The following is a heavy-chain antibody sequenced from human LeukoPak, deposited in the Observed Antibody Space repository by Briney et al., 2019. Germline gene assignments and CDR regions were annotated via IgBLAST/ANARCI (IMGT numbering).Heavy chain of an antibody. Sequence: SETLSLTCTVSGGSISSYYWSWIRQPPGKGLEWIGYIYYSGSTNYNPSLKSRVTISVDTSKNQFSLKLSSVTAADTAVYYCARSQLFYFDYWGQGTLVTVSS. CDR3: ARSQLFYFDY. J-gene: IGHJ4*02. CDR2: IYYSGST. D-gene: IGHD1-1*01. CDR1: GGSISSYY. V-gene: IGHV4-59*01.